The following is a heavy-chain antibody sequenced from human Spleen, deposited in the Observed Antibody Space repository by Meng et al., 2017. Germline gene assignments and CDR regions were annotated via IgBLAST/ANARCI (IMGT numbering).Heavy chain of an antibody. Sequence: GGSLRLSCAASGFTVSSNYMSWVRQAPGKGLEWVALIWYDGSNEGYADSVKGRFTISRDNSKNTLYLQMNSLRAEDTAVYYCVRDTYGSGSLDYWGRGTLVTVSS. CDR1: GFTVSSNY. CDR3: VRDTYGSGSLDY. J-gene: IGHJ4*02. D-gene: IGHD3-10*01. CDR2: IWYDGSNE. V-gene: IGHV3-33*08.